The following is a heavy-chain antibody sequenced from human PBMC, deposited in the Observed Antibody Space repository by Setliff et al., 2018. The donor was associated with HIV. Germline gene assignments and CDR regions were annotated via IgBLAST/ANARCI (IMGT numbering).Heavy chain of an antibody. J-gene: IGHJ6*02. V-gene: IGHV3-48*03. CDR1: GFTFSRYE. CDR3: ARDYLYYNLYNGSPVYGMDV. Sequence: LRLSCAASGFTFSRYEMNWVRQAPGKGLEWVSYISSSGGTIYYADSVKGRFTISRDNAKNSLYLQMNSLRVEDTAVYYCARDYLYYNLYNGSPVYGMDVWGQGTTVTVSS. D-gene: IGHD3-3*01. CDR2: ISSSGGTI.